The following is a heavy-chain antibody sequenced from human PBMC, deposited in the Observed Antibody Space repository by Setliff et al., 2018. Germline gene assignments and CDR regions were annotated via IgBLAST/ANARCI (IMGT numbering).Heavy chain of an antibody. CDR1: GGTFSSYA. CDR2: ITPNTGMT. J-gene: IGHJ6*02. Sequence: ASVKVSCKASGGTFSSYAISWVRQAPGQGLEWMGLITPNTGMTNYAQKLKGRVTMNTDTSTSTAYMELRSLRSDDTAVYYCAKHGAYNDFLTGYNFYYDMDVWGQGTTVTVSS. V-gene: IGHV1-18*01. D-gene: IGHD3-9*01. CDR3: AKHGAYNDFLTGYNFYYDMDV.